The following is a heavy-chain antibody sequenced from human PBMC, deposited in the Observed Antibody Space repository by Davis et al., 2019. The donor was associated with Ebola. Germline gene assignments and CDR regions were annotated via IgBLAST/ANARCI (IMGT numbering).Heavy chain of an antibody. CDR1: GYTFKNSA. Sequence: ASVKVSCKASGYTFKNSAISWVRQAPGQGLEWMGWISAYNGNTAYAQILQGRVTMTRDTSISTAYMELSRLKSDDTAVYYCARLSFGEVGFDYWGQGTLVTVSS. D-gene: IGHD3-10*01. CDR2: ISAYNGNT. CDR3: ARLSFGEVGFDY. J-gene: IGHJ4*02. V-gene: IGHV1-18*01.